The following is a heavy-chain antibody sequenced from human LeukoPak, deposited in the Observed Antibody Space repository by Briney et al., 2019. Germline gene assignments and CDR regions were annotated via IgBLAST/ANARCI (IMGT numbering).Heavy chain of an antibody. Sequence: GGSLRLSCAASGFTFGSYEMNWVRQAPGKGLEWVSCISSSGSTIYAGSVKGRFTISRDNAKNSLYLQMNSLRAEDTAVYYCAKDNRWGRGYYSLDYWGQGTLVTVSS. CDR1: GFTFGSYE. CDR3: AKDNRWGRGYYSLDY. V-gene: IGHV3-48*03. CDR2: ISSSGSTI. J-gene: IGHJ4*02. D-gene: IGHD3-22*01.